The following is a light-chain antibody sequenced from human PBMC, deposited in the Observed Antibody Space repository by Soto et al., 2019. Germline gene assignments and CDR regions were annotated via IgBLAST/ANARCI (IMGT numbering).Light chain of an antibody. Sequence: DIQMTQSPSTLSAFVGDRVTITCRASQSIGRWLAWYQQKPGKAPKLLIYDASSLESGVPSRFSGSGSGTEFTLTISSLQPEDFAIYFCQQGSRSPFTFGPGTKVDIK. J-gene: IGKJ3*01. CDR1: QSIGRW. V-gene: IGKV1-5*01. CDR2: DAS. CDR3: QQGSRSPFT.